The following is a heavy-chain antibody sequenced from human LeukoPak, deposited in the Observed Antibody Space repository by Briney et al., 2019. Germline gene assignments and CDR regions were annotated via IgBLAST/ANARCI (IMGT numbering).Heavy chain of an antibody. CDR1: GGSFSGYY. Sequence: SETLSLTCAVYGGSFSGYYWSWIRQPPGKGLEWIGEINHSGSTNYNPSLKSRVTISVDTSKNQFSLKLSSVTAADTAVYYCARGGQITFGGVIALPDYWGQGTLVTVSS. CDR3: ARGGQITFGGVIALPDY. J-gene: IGHJ4*02. D-gene: IGHD3-16*02. V-gene: IGHV4-34*01. CDR2: INHSGST.